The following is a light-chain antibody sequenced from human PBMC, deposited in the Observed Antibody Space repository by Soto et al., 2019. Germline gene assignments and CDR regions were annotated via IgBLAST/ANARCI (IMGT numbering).Light chain of an antibody. CDR2: GAS. J-gene: IGKJ3*01. CDR3: QQYGCSSLT. Sequence: EIVLTQSPGTLSLSPGERVTLSCRASQSVSSSYLAWYQQKPGQAPRLLIYGASSTTTGIPDRFSGSGSGTDFTLTISRLEPEDFAAYYCQQYGCSSLTFGPGIKVDIK. V-gene: IGKV3-20*01. CDR1: QSVSSSY.